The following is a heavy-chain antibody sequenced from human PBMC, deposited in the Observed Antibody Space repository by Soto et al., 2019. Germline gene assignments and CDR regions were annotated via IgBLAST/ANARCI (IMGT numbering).Heavy chain of an antibody. CDR2: ISGSGGST. V-gene: IGHV3-23*01. J-gene: IGHJ4*02. Sequence: GGSLRLSCAASGFTFSSYAMSWVRQAPGKGLEWVSAISGSGGSTYYADSVKGRFTISRDNSKNTLYLQMNSLRAEDTAVYYCAKGGSYYDSSGYSYGGGYFDYWGQGTLVTVSS. CDR3: AKGGSYYDSSGYSYGGGYFDY. CDR1: GFTFSSYA. D-gene: IGHD3-22*01.